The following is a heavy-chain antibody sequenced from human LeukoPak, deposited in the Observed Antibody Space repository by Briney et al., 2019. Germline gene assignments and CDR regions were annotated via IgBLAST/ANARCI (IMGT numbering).Heavy chain of an antibody. V-gene: IGHV3-33*06. D-gene: IGHD3-10*01. CDR3: AKSPRLYYLDV. CDR2: IWYDGSNK. Sequence: PGRSLRLSCAASGFTFSMFAMHWVRQAPGKWLEWVAVIWYDGSNKYYADSVKGRFAISRDNSKNTLYLQMNSLRAEDTAVYYCAKSPRLYYLDVWGKGTTVTVSS. J-gene: IGHJ6*03. CDR1: GFTFSMFA.